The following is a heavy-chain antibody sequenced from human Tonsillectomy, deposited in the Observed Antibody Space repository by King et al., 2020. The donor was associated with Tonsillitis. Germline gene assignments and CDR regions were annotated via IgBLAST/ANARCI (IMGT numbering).Heavy chain of an antibody. Sequence: VQLVESGAEVKKPGSSVKVSCKASGGTFSSYAISWVRQAPGQGLEWMGRIIPILGIANYAQKFQGRVTITADKSTSTAYMELSGLRSEDTAVYYCARVVDIPGEERQYNWFDPWGQGTLVTVSS. CDR3: ARVVDIPGEERQYNWFDP. J-gene: IGHJ5*02. CDR1: GGTFSSYA. CDR2: IIPILGIA. V-gene: IGHV1-69*09. D-gene: IGHD5-12*01.